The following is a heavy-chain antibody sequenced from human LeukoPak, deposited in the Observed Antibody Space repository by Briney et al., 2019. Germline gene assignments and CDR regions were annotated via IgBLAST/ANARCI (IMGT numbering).Heavy chain of an antibody. Sequence: GGSLRLSCAASGFTFSSFAMSWVRQAPGKGLECVSTISASGGGRYYADSVKGPFTISRDNSRNTLSLQMISLRAEDTAVYYCAKGRSGSYPLFDCWGQGTLVTVSS. CDR2: ISASGGGR. CDR3: AKGRSGSYPLFDC. J-gene: IGHJ4*02. D-gene: IGHD1-26*01. CDR1: GFTFSSFA. V-gene: IGHV3-23*01.